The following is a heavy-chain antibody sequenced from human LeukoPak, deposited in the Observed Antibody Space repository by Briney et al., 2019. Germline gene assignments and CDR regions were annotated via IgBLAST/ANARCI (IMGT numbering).Heavy chain of an antibody. J-gene: IGHJ6*03. V-gene: IGHV4-61*02. CDR2: IYTSGST. CDR1: GGSISSGSYY. D-gene: IGHD6-6*01. Sequence: SQTLSLTCTVSGGSISSGSYYWSWIRQPAGKGLEWIGRIYTSGSTNYNPSLKSRVTISVDTSKNQFSLKLSSVTAADTAVYYCAREQSDSSSPYYYYYYMDVWGKGTTVTVSS. CDR3: AREQSDSSSPYYYYYYMDV.